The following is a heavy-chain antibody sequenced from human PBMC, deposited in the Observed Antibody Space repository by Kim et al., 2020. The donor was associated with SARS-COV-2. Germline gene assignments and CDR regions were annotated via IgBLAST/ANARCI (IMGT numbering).Heavy chain of an antibody. D-gene: IGHD3-10*01. J-gene: IGHJ4*02. Sequence: YNPSLKSRVTRSVDTSKNQFSLRLSSVTAADTAVYYCARERDGYNTMFDYWGQGTLVTVSS. CDR3: ARERDGYNTMFDY. V-gene: IGHV4-59*01.